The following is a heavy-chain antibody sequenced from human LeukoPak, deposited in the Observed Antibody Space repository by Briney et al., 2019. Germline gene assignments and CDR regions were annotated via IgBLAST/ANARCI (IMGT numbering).Heavy chain of an antibody. J-gene: IGHJ3*02. Sequence: GGSLRLSCSASGFTFSSYAMHWVRQAPGKGLEYVSAISSNGGSTYYADSVKGRFTISRDNSKNTLYLQMSSLRAEDTAVYYCVNDALGYCSSTSCPGAFDIWGQGTMVTVSS. CDR1: GFTFSSYA. D-gene: IGHD2-2*01. V-gene: IGHV3-64D*06. CDR2: ISSNGGST. CDR3: VNDALGYCSSTSCPGAFDI.